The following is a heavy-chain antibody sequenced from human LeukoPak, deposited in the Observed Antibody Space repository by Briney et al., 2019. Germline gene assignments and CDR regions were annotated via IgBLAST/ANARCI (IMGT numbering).Heavy chain of an antibody. V-gene: IGHV5-10-1*01. CDR3: ASGVVRSGGSCPSFDY. D-gene: IGHD2-15*01. Sequence: GESLRISCKGSGYSFTSYWISWVRQMPGKGLEWMGRIDPSDSYTNYSPSFQGHVTISADKSISTAYLQWSSLKASDTAMYYCASGVVRSGGSCPSFDYWGQGTLVTVSS. CDR2: IDPSDSYT. J-gene: IGHJ4*02. CDR1: GYSFTSYW.